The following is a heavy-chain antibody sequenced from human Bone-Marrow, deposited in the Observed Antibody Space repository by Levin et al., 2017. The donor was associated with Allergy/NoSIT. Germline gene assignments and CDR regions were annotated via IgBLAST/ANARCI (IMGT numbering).Heavy chain of an antibody. CDR2: ISSDSEEK. CDR3: AVMIYGLPY. J-gene: IGHJ4*02. D-gene: IGHD3/OR15-3a*01. CDR1: GYIFSNYD. V-gene: IGHV3-30*04. Sequence: GGSLRLSCAASGYIFSNYDMAWVRHSPGKGLEWVSFISSDSEEKNYGDSMKDRFTISRDNSKNTLYLQLNSLRPDDTAIYHCAVMIYGLPYWGQGTQVTVSS.